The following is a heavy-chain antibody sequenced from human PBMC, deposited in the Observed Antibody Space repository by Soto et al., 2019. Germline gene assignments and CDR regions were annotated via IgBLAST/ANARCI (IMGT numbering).Heavy chain of an antibody. J-gene: IGHJ3*02. CDR2: ISGSGGST. CDR3: ARDFGYNYGYDAFDI. V-gene: IGHV3-23*01. D-gene: IGHD5-18*01. Sequence: EVQLLESGGGSVQPGGSLRLSCAASGFTFSSYAMSWVRQAPGKGLEWVSGISGSGGSTYYVDSVKGRFTISRDNSKNTLYMQMSNLGAEDKAVYYCARDFGYNYGYDAFDIWGQGTMVTVSS. CDR1: GFTFSSYA.